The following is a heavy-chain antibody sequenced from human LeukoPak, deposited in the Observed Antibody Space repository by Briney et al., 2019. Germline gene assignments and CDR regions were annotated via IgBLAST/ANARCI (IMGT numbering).Heavy chain of an antibody. CDR3: ARDRIAAAVLDY. J-gene: IGHJ4*02. V-gene: IGHV1-18*01. CDR1: GYNFITYG. CDR2: INPYHSKT. Sequence: ASVKVSCKASGYNFITYGFSWVRQAPGQGLEWMGWINPYHSKTKYAQKFQGRVTMTTDTSTNTAHMELRSLTSDDTAVYFCARDRIAAAVLDYWGQGTLVTVSS. D-gene: IGHD6-13*01.